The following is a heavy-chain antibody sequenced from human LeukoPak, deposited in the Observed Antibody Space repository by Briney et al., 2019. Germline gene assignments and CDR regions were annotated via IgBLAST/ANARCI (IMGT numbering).Heavy chain of an antibody. CDR1: GFNFGDYG. Sequence: GGSLRLSCTASGFNFGDYGLSWVRQAPGKGLEWIGFIRRKANDGTKEYAASVKGRFTISRDDSKAIAYLQMNGLQTEDTALYYCTRADGDYDHHFFDYWGQGTQVSVSS. D-gene: IGHD4-17*01. CDR3: TRADGDYDHHFFDY. J-gene: IGHJ4*02. CDR2: IRRKANDGTK. V-gene: IGHV3-49*04.